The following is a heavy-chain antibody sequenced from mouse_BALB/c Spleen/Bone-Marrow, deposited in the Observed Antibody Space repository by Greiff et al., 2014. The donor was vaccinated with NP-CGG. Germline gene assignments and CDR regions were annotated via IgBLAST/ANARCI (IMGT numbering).Heavy chain of an antibody. CDR1: GFNIIYAY. V-gene: IGHV14-3*02. CDR3: ARSPGGVNY. Sequence: VQLKQSGAELVKPGASVKLSCTASGFNIIYAYIHWVKRRPEQGLEWIGRIYPANGNTNYDPKFQGKATITADTSSNTAYLHLNSLTSEDTAVYYCARSPGGVNYWGQGTLVTVSA. J-gene: IGHJ3*01. CDR2: IYPANGNT.